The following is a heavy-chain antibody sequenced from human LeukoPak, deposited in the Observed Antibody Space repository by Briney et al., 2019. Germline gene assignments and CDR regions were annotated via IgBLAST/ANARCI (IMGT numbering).Heavy chain of an antibody. D-gene: IGHD3-9*01. CDR3: ARGPVRYFDWPPDY. CDR2: IIPILGIA. Sequence: GASVKVSCKASGGTFSSYSISWVRQAPGQGLEWMGRIIPILGIANYAQKFQGRVTITADKSTSTAYMELSSLRSEDTAAYYCARGPVRYFDWPPDYWGQGTLVTVSS. CDR1: GGTFSSYS. J-gene: IGHJ4*02. V-gene: IGHV1-69*04.